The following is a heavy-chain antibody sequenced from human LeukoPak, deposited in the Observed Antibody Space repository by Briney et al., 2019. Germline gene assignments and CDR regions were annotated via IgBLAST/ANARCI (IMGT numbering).Heavy chain of an antibody. CDR2: INHSGST. V-gene: IGHV4-34*01. D-gene: IGHD3-10*01. J-gene: IGHJ6*03. CDR1: GGPFSGYY. CDR3: ARSMVQALYYYYYMDV. Sequence: SETLSLTCAVYGGPFSGYYWSWIRQPPGKGLEWIGEINHSGSTNYNPSLKSRVTISVDTSKNQFSLKLSSVTAADTAVYYCARSMVQALYYYYYMDVWGKGTTVTVSS.